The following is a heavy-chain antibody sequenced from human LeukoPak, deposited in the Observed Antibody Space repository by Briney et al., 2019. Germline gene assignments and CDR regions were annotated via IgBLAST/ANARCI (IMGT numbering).Heavy chain of an antibody. CDR2: INPSGGST. D-gene: IGHD6-19*01. Sequence: GASVKVSCKASGYTFTSYYIHSVRQAPGQGLEWMGIINPSGGSTSYAQKFQGRVTMTRDTSTSTVYMELSSLRSEDTAVYYCARDDGAVADLLDYWGQGTLVTVSS. CDR1: GYTFTSYY. V-gene: IGHV1-46*03. CDR3: ARDDGAVADLLDY. J-gene: IGHJ4*02.